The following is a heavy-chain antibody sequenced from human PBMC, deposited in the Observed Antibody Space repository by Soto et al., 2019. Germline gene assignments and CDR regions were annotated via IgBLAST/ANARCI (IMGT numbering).Heavy chain of an antibody. CDR2: IIPIFGTA. J-gene: IGHJ3*02. CDR1: GGTFSSYA. Sequence: QVQLVQSGAEVKKPGSSVKVSCKASGGTFSSYAITWVRQAPGQGLEWMGGIIPIFGTANYAQKFQGRVTITADESTRTAYMELSSLRSEDRAVYYCAREGDDSSGSDGVMDAFDIWGQGTMVTVSS. D-gene: IGHD3-22*01. CDR3: AREGDDSSGSDGVMDAFDI. V-gene: IGHV1-69*01.